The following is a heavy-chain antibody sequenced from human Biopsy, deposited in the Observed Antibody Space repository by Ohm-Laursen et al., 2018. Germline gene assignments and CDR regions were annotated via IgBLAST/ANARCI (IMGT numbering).Heavy chain of an antibody. Sequence: SDTLSLTCTVPGGSISSSTFYWGWIRQPPGKGLEWIGSVDYSGSGHYNPSLESRITISVDTSKNQFSLRLSSVTAADTAVYYCARSPPPYYYDNSGYYWVNWGQGTLVTVSS. CDR3: ARSPPPYYYDNSGYYWVN. CDR2: VDYSGSG. J-gene: IGHJ4*02. D-gene: IGHD3-22*01. CDR1: GGSISSSTFY. V-gene: IGHV4-39*01.